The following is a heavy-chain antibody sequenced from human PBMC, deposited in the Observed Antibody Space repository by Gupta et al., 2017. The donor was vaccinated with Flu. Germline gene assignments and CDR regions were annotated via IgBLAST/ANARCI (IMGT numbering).Heavy chain of an antibody. CDR1: GFTCQSYS. D-gene: IGHD4-17*01. CDR3: AGEVLAGPTAYDY. Sequence: VQLVESGGDLVKPGGWLRLSCAASGFTCQSYSMNWVRQAPGKGLEWVSSISGSGGYIYYADSVKGRFTISRDNAKNSLYLQMNSLRAEDTAVYYCAGEVLAGPTAYDYWGQGTLVTVSS. V-gene: IGHV3-21*01. CDR2: ISGSGGYI. J-gene: IGHJ4*02.